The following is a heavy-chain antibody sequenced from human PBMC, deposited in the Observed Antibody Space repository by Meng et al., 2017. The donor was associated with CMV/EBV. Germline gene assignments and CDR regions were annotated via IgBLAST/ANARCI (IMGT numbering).Heavy chain of an antibody. CDR1: GFTFSSYA. CDR2: ISGSGGST. D-gene: IGHD5/OR15-5a*01. J-gene: IGHJ4*02. Sequence: GVSLRLSCAASGFTFSSYAMSWVRQAPGKGLEWVSAISGSGGSTYYADSVKGRFTISRDNSKNTLYLQMNSLRAEDTAVYYCAKSTILNPRFDYWGQGTLVTVSS. V-gene: IGHV3-23*01. CDR3: AKSTILNPRFDY.